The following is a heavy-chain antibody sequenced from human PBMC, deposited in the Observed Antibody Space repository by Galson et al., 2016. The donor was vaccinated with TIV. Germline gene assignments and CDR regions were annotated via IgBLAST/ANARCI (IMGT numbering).Heavy chain of an antibody. V-gene: IGHV4-30-4*01. J-gene: IGHJ6*02. Sequence: TLSLTCTVSGAPIRDGDSFWSWIRQSPGKGLEWIGYIYYSGRTFYNPSLKSRITISVDTSKNQFSVKLTSVTAAGTAVYYCARKAGYYYYAMDVWGQGTTVTVSS. CDR3: ARKAGYYYYAMDV. CDR1: GAPIRDGDSF. CDR2: IYYSGRT.